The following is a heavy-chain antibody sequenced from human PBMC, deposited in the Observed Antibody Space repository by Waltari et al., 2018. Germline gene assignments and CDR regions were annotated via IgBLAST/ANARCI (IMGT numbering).Heavy chain of an antibody. CDR1: GFPFSFYG. J-gene: IGHJ3*02. CDR2: IWYDGSNK. V-gene: IGHV3-33*01. Sequence: QVQLVESGGGVVQPGMSLRLSCAASGFPFSFYGMHWVRQAPGKGLEWVATIWYDGSNKYYGESVKCRLTVARDNSKNTLFLQMDSLRAEDTAVYYCARGGPDNQESLDIWGRGTMVTVSS. CDR3: ARGGPDNQESLDI.